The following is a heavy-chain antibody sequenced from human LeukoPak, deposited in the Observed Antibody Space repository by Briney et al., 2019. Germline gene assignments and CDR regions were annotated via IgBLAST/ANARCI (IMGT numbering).Heavy chain of an antibody. J-gene: IGHJ4*02. CDR1: GFTFSSYS. V-gene: IGHV3-21*01. CDR2: ISSSRGYI. D-gene: IGHD5-18*01. CDR3: ARDDVDTVCDY. Sequence: GGSLRLFCAASGFTFSSYSMNWVREAPGKGLEWVSSISSSRGYIFYADSVKGRFIIYRDNAKNSLYLQTNGLRAEDTAVYSCARDDVDTVCDYWGQGTLVTVSS.